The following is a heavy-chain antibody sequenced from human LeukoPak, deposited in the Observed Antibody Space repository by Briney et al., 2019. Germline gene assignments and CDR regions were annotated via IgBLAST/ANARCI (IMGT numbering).Heavy chain of an antibody. D-gene: IGHD3-10*01. CDR3: AREVINSEFDY. V-gene: IGHV4-4*02. J-gene: IGHJ4*02. Sequence: SGTLSLTCTVSGDSINTNHWWGWVRQPPGKGLEWIGEGYHSRSTNHSPSLKSRVAISIDKSENLYSLKLNFVTAADTAVYFCAREVINSEFDYWGQGILVTVSS. CDR1: GDSINTNHW. CDR2: GYHSRST.